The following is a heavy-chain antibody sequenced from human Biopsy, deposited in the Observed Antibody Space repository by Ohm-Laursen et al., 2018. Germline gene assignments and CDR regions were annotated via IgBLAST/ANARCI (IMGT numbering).Heavy chain of an antibody. V-gene: IGHV4-61*01. J-gene: IGHJ6*02. D-gene: IGHD4-11*01. Sequence: GTLSLTCTVSGGSISNNNYYWGWIRQPPGKGLEWIGHIYYSVMTNYNPSLQSRVSISVDTSRNQVSLTLSSVTAADTAVYYCARDSGILNYGNFKYYHYYGMDVWGQGTKVTASS. CDR2: IYYSVMT. CDR3: ARDSGILNYGNFKYYHYYGMDV. CDR1: GGSISNNNYY.